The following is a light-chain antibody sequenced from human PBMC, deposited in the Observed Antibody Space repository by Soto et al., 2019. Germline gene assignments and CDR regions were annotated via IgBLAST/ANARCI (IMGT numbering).Light chain of an antibody. Sequence: QAVVTQPPSVSGAPGQRVTISCTEGTSNIGAGYDVHWYQQLPGTAPKLLIYGNSNRPSGVPDRFSGSKSGTSASLASTGLQAEDEADYYCQSYDSSLSGWVFGGGTKVTVL. V-gene: IGLV1-40*01. CDR3: QSYDSSLSGWV. CDR1: TSNIGAGYD. J-gene: IGLJ3*02. CDR2: GNS.